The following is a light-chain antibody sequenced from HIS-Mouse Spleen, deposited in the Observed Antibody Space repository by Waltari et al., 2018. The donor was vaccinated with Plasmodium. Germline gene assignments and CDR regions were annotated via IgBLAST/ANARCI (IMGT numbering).Light chain of an antibody. CDR3: QQYYSTPLT. CDR1: RSVLYSSNNKNY. J-gene: IGKJ4*01. V-gene: IGKV4-1*01. Sequence: DIVMTASPDSLAVSLGERATINCKSGRSVLYSSNNKNYLAWYQQKPGQPPKLLIYWASTRESGVPDRFSGSGSGTDFTLTISSLQAEDVAVYYCQQYYSTPLTFGGGTKVEIK. CDR2: WAS.